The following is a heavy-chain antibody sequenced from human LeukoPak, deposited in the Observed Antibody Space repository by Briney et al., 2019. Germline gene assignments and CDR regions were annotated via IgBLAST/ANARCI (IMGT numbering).Heavy chain of an antibody. J-gene: IGHJ4*02. CDR2: INHSGST. Sequence: PSETLSLTCAVYGGSFSGYYWSWIRQPPGKGLEWIGEINHSGSTNYNPSLKSRVTISVDTSKNQFSLKLSSVTAADTAVYYCARLAGDPSSDWGQGTLVTVSS. V-gene: IGHV4-34*01. CDR1: GGSFSGYY. D-gene: IGHD7-27*01. CDR3: ARLAGDPSSD.